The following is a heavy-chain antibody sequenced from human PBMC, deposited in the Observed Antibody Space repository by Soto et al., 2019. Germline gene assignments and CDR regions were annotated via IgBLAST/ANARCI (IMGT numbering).Heavy chain of an antibody. J-gene: IGHJ4*02. CDR1: GFTFSSYE. CDR3: ARDLDGSYFESPFDY. CDR2: ISSSGSTI. D-gene: IGHD1-26*01. Sequence: GGSLRLSCAASGFTFSSYEMNWVRQAPGKGLEWVSYISSSGSTIYYADSVKGRFTISRDNAKNSLYLQMNSLRAEDTAVYYCARDLDGSYFESPFDYWGQGTLVTV. V-gene: IGHV3-48*03.